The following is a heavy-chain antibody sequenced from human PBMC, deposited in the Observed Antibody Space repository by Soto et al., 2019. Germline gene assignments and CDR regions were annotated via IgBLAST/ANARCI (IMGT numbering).Heavy chain of an antibody. Sequence: GGSLRLSCAASGFTFSSYAMSWVRQAPGKGLEWVSAISGSGGSTYYADSVKGRFTISRDNSKNTLYLQMNSLRAEDTAVYYCASVDCSGGSCYSEFDYWGQGTLVTVSS. J-gene: IGHJ4*02. CDR3: ASVDCSGGSCYSEFDY. V-gene: IGHV3-23*01. D-gene: IGHD2-15*01. CDR1: GFTFSSYA. CDR2: ISGSGGST.